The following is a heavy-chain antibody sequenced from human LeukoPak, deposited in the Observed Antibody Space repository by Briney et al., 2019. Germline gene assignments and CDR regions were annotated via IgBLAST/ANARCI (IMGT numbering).Heavy chain of an antibody. CDR1: GGSISSGGYY. V-gene: IGHV4-39*01. CDR3: AKHNGGGIVSYVAPGPPDYFDH. J-gene: IGHJ4*02. CDR2: IYFSGSV. D-gene: IGHD1-26*01. Sequence: PSETLSLTCTVSGGSISSGGYYWGWIRQPPGKGLECIGSIYFSGSVYYNPSLRSRVTISLDTSTKQLSLKLTSVTAADTAIYYCAKHNGGGIVSYVAPGPPDYFDHWGQGALVTVSS.